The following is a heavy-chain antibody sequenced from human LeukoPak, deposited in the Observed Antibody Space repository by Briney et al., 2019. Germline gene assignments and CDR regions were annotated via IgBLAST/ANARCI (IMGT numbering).Heavy chain of an antibody. CDR3: VPPDYESVAY. D-gene: IGHD3-22*01. CDR1: GFTFSRIA. Sequence: PGGSLRLSCAASGFTFSRIAMRWVRQAPGKGLDWVSSISGSGVSTYYADSVKGRFTISRDNSKNTLYLQMNSLRDEDTAVYYCVPPDYESVAYWGQGTLVTVSS. J-gene: IGHJ4*02. V-gene: IGHV3-23*01. CDR2: ISGSGVST.